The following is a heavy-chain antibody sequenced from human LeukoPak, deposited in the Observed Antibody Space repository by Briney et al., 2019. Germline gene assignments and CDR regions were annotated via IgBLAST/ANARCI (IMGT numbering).Heavy chain of an antibody. CDR1: GFTFSSYS. D-gene: IGHD3-22*01. CDR3: AKRGVVIRVILVGFHREAYYFDS. Sequence: GGSLRLSCAASGFTFSSYSMNWVRQAPGKGLEWVSYISSSSSTIYYADSVKGRFTISRDNAKNSLYLQMNSLRAEDTAVYFCAKRGVVIRVILVGFHREAYYFDSWGQGALVTVSS. V-gene: IGHV3-48*04. J-gene: IGHJ4*02. CDR2: ISSSSSTI.